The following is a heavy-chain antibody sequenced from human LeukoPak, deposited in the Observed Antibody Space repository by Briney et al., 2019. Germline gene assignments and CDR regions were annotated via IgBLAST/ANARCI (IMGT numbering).Heavy chain of an antibody. V-gene: IGHV3-49*04. CDR3: TRDNWYSSSWHPSSYYYGMDV. CDR1: GFTFGDYA. Sequence: GGSLRLSCTASGFTFGDYAMSWVRQAPGKGLEGVGFIRSKAYGGTTEYAGSVKGSLTISRDEAKRTAYLQMNSLKNEDTAVYYCTRDNWYSSSWHPSSYYYGMDVWGQGTTVTVSS. J-gene: IGHJ6*02. CDR2: IRSKAYGGTT. D-gene: IGHD6-13*01.